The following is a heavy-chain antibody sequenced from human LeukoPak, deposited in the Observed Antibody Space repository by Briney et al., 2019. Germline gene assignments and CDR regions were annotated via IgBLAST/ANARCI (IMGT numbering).Heavy chain of an antibody. CDR2: IHYSGST. J-gene: IGHJ4*02. V-gene: IGHV4-61*05. CDR1: GGSISSTTYY. Sequence: KPSETLSLTCTVSGGSISSTTYYWGWIRQTPGKGLEWIGCIHYSGSTIYNPSLKSRVSISVDTSKNQFSLKLSSATAADTAVYYCAGPTSSGWHGDFDYWGQGTLVTVSS. CDR3: AGPTSSGWHGDFDY. D-gene: IGHD6-19*01.